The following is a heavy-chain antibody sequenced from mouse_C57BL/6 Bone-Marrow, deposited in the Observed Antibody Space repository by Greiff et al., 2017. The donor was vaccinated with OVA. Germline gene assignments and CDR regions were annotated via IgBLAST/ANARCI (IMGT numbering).Heavy chain of an antibody. V-gene: IGHV1-50*01. J-gene: IGHJ1*03. CDR1: GYTFTSYW. CDR3: ARWGTTVVAGYFDV. Sequence: VQLQQPGAELVKPGASVKLSCKASGYTFTSYWMQWVKQRPGQGLEWIGEIDPSDSYTNYNQKLKGKATLTVDTSSSTAYMQLSSLTSEDSAVYDCARWGTTVVAGYFDVWGTGTTVTVSA. CDR2: IDPSDSYT. D-gene: IGHD1-1*01.